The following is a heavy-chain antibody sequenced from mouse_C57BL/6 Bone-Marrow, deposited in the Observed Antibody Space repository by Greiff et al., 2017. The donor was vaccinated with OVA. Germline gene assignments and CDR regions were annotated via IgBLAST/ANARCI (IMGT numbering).Heavy chain of an antibody. V-gene: IGHV1-54*01. CDR1: GYAFTNYL. J-gene: IGHJ2*01. CDR3: ARERGNYFDY. CDR2: INPGSGGT. Sequence: VQLQQSGAELVRPGTSVKVSCKASGYAFTNYLIEWVKQRPGQGLEWTGVINPGSGGTNYNEKFKGKATLTADKSSITAYMQLSSLTSEDSAVYFCARERGNYFDYWGQGTTLTVSS.